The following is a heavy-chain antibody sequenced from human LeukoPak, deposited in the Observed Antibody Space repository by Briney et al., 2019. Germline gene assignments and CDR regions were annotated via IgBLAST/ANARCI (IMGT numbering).Heavy chain of an antibody. Sequence: SETLSLTCTVSGGSISSYYWSWIRQPPGKGLEWIGYIYYSGSTNYNPSLKSRVTISVDTSKNQFSLKLSSVTAADTAVYYCARHTYYYDGSGYAFDYWGQGTLVTVSP. CDR3: ARHTYYYDGSGYAFDY. CDR1: GGSISSYY. D-gene: IGHD3-22*01. CDR2: IYYSGST. J-gene: IGHJ4*02. V-gene: IGHV4-59*08.